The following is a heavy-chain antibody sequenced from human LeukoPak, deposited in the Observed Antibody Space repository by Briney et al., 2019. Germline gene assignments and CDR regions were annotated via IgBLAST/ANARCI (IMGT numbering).Heavy chain of an antibody. CDR1: GFTFSTYA. Sequence: GGSLRLSSAASGFTFSTYAMNWVRQAPGKGLEWVSSFGTRSTSIYYAHSVTGRFIISRDNAKNSLYLQMNSLRAEDTAVYYCARENDQGFDYWGQGTLVTVSS. J-gene: IGHJ4*02. D-gene: IGHD3-16*01. CDR2: FGTRSTSI. V-gene: IGHV3-21*01. CDR3: ARENDQGFDY.